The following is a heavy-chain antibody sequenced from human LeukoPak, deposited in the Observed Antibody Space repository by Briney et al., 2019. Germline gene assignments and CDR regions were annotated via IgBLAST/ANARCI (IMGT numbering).Heavy chain of an antibody. CDR3: ARQVAGKRFDY. V-gene: IGHV3-11*06. CDR1: GFTFSDYY. CDR2: ISSSSSYT. J-gene: IGHJ4*02. Sequence: GGSLRLSCAASGFTFSDYYMSWIRQAPGKGLEWVSYISSSSSYTNYADSVKGRFTISRDNAKNSPYLQMNSLRAEDTAMYYCARQVAGKRFDYWGQGTLVTVSS. D-gene: IGHD6-19*01.